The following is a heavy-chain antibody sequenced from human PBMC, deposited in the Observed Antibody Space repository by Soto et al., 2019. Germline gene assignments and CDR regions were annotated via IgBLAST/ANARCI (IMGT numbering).Heavy chain of an antibody. CDR2: IKEDGSER. J-gene: IGHJ6*03. V-gene: IGHV3-7*01. Sequence: GGSLRLSCAASEVTFSSYWMTWVRQAPGKGLEWVANIKEDGSERYYVESVKGRFTVSRDNTKNSLFLQMNSLRAADTAVYYCAIGQYYYYMDVWGKGTAVTVSS. CDR3: AIGQYYYYMDV. CDR1: EVTFSSYW.